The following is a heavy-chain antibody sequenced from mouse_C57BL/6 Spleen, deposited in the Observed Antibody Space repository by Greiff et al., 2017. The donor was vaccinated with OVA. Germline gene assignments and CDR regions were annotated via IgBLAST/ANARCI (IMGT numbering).Heavy chain of an antibody. J-gene: IGHJ3*01. CDR3: AGGYDDGLFDY. Sequence: EVQLQQSGPELVKPGASVKISCKASGYTFTDYYMNWVKQSHGKSLEWIGDINPNNGGTSYNQKFKGKATLTVDKSSSTAYMELRSLTSEDSAVYYCAGGYDDGLFDYWGQGTLVTVSA. CDR2: INPNNGGT. CDR1: GYTFTDYY. D-gene: IGHD2-2*01. V-gene: IGHV1-26*01.